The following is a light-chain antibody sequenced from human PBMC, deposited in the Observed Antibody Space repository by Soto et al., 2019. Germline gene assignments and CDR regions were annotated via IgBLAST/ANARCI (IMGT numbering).Light chain of an antibody. CDR1: QTIGTS. CDR3: QQTFVPPLT. V-gene: IGKV1-39*01. J-gene: IGKJ4*01. CDR2: AVS. Sequence: DVQLTQSPSSLSASVGDRVTIACRASQTIGTSLNWYQHRPGRAPKLLMYAVSSLQSGVPSRFSGSGSGTDFTLTISSLHPEDFATYYCQQTFVPPLTFGGGTNVDIK.